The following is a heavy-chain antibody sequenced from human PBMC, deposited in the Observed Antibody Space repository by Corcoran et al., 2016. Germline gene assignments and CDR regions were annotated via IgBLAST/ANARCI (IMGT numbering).Heavy chain of an antibody. CDR2: MNPNSGNT. CDR1: GYTFTSYE. CDR3: ASGRFLEWYALDY. Sequence: QVQLVQSGAEVKKSGASVKVSCKASGYTFTSYEINWVRQATGQGLEWMGWMNPNSGNTGYAQKFQGRVTMTRNTSISTAYMELSSLRSEDTAVYYCASGRFLEWYALDYWGQGTLVTVSS. V-gene: IGHV1-8*01. J-gene: IGHJ4*02. D-gene: IGHD3-3*01.